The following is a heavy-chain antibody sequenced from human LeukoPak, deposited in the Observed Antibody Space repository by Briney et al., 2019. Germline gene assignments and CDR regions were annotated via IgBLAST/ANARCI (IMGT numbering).Heavy chain of an antibody. J-gene: IGHJ5*02. CDR2: ISGSGGST. V-gene: IGHV3-23*01. CDR1: GFTFSIYS. D-gene: IGHD6-13*01. CDR3: AKAAGDSSSWYADWFDP. Sequence: GGSLRLSCAASGFTFSIYSMNWVRQAPGKGLEWVSAISGSGGSTYYADSVKGRFTISRDNSKNTLYLQMNSLRAEDTAVYYCAKAAGDSSSWYADWFDPWGQGTLVTVSS.